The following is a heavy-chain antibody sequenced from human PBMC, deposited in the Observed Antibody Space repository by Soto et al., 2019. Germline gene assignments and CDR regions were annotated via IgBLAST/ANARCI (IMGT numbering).Heavy chain of an antibody. CDR3: ARGEQLVTHYYYYGMDV. CDR2: IWYDGSNK. J-gene: IGHJ6*02. CDR1: GFTFSSYG. D-gene: IGHD6-6*01. V-gene: IGHV3-33*01. Sequence: SLRLSCAASGFTFSSYGMHWVRQAPGKGLEWVAVIWYDGSNKYYADSVKGRFTISRDNSKNTLYLQMNSLRAEDTAVYYCARGEQLVTHYYYYGMDVWGQGTTVTVSS.